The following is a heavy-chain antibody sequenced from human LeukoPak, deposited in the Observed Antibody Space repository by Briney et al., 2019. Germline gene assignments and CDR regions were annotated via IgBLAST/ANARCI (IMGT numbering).Heavy chain of an antibody. J-gene: IGHJ4*02. CDR3: ATQDTTEQWLIDY. D-gene: IGHD6-19*01. CDR1: GFTFISYA. V-gene: IGHV3-23*01. Sequence: GGSLRLSCAASGFTFISYAMRWVRQAPGKGLEWVSAISGSGGSTYYADSVKGRFTISRDNTKNTVYLKMDSLRAEDTAVYYCATQDTTEQWLIDYWGQGTLVTVSS. CDR2: ISGSGGST.